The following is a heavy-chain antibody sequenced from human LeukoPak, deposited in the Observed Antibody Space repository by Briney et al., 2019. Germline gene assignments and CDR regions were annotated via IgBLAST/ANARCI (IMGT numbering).Heavy chain of an antibody. CDR3: AKEVAVAVDYFDY. J-gene: IGHJ4*02. D-gene: IGHD6-19*01. CDR1: GFTVSSNS. V-gene: IGHV3-53*01. CDR2: IYSDNT. Sequence: GGSLRLSCTVSGFTVSSNSMSWVRQAPGKGLEWVSFIYSDNTHYSDSVKGRFTISRDNSKNTLYLQMNSLRAEDTAVYYCAKEVAVAVDYFDYWGQGTLVTVSS.